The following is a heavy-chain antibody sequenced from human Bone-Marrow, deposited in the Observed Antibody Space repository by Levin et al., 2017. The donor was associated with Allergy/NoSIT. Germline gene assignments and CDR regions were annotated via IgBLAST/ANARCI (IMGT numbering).Heavy chain of an antibody. D-gene: IGHD3-16*01. CDR1: GFTFSSYW. CDR2: INRDGNKT. J-gene: IGHJ4*02. CDR3: ARDEGKGLIKRGFDC. V-gene: IGHV3-74*01. Sequence: ASVKVSCAASGFTFSSYWMHWVRQAPGKGLVWVSSINRDGNKTYYADSVKGRFTVSRDNAKNTLYLQMKSLRAEDTAVYFCARDEGKGLIKRGFDCWGQGTLVTFSS.